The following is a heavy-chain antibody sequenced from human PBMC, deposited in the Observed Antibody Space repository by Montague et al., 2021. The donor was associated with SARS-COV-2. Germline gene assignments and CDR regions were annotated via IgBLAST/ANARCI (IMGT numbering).Heavy chain of an antibody. J-gene: IGHJ3*02. CDR2: IDWDDDK. CDR1: GFSLSTSGMC. V-gene: IGHV2-70*01. CDR3: ARIWGATRGDAFDI. Sequence: PALVKPTQTLTLTCTFSGFSLSTSGMCVSWIRQPPGKALEWLALIDWDDDKYYSTSLKTRLTISKDTTKNQVVLIMTNMDPVDTATYYCARIWGATRGDAFDIWGQGTMVTVSS. D-gene: IGHD1-26*01.